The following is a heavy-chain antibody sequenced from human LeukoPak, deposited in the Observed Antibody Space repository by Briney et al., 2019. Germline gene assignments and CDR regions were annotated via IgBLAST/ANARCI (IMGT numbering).Heavy chain of an antibody. D-gene: IGHD6-6*01. J-gene: IGHJ4*02. V-gene: IGHV3-30*03. CDR3: ARDSAYSSSSDDYFDY. Sequence: GGSLRLSCAASGFTFNRYGMHWVRQAPGKGLEWVAVISFDGKISYYADSVKGRFIISRDNSKNTLYLQMNSLRAEDTAVYYCARDSAYSSSSDDYFDYWGQGTLVTVSS. CDR2: ISFDGKIS. CDR1: GFTFNRYG.